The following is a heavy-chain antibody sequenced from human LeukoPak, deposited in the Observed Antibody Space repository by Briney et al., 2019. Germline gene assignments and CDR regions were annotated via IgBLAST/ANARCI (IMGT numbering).Heavy chain of an antibody. Sequence: GRSLRLSCAASGSTFDNYAMHWVRQAPGKGLEWVALISYDGDDISYTDSVKGRFTISRNNSKKTLYLQMNSLRSHDTAVYYCARTSTTFFDYWGQGTLVTVSS. V-gene: IGHV3-30*03. CDR3: ARTSTTFFDY. J-gene: IGHJ4*02. CDR1: GSTFDNYA. CDR2: ISYDGDDI. D-gene: IGHD1-1*01.